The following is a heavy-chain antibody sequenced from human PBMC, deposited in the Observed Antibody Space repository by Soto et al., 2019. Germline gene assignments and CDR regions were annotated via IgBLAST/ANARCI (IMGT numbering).Heavy chain of an antibody. J-gene: IGHJ5*02. Sequence: SETLSLTCAVSGGSISSGGYSWSWIRQPPGKGLEWIGYIYHSGSTYYNPSLKSRVTISVDRSKNQFSLKLSSVTAADTAVYYCAIDFGYRGGYNWFDPWGQGTLVTVSS. CDR2: IYHSGST. CDR3: AIDFGYRGGYNWFDP. D-gene: IGHD3-3*01. V-gene: IGHV4-30-2*01. CDR1: GGSISSGGYS.